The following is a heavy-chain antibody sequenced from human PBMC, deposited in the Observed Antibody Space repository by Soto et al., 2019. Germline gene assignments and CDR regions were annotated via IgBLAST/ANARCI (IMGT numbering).Heavy chain of an antibody. D-gene: IGHD3-10*01. Sequence: QVQLVQSGAEMKEPGDSVRVSCEASGYTFTSYYIHWVRQAPGLGLEWMGWINPKFGDTTYAQDFQGRVSMTRDMSISTVYMELRRLTSDDTAIYYCARNMDYYYGPGSGNGHGFWGQGTTVTVFS. V-gene: IGHV1-2*02. J-gene: IGHJ6*02. CDR2: INPKFGDT. CDR1: GYTFTSYY. CDR3: ARNMDYYYGPGSGNGHGF.